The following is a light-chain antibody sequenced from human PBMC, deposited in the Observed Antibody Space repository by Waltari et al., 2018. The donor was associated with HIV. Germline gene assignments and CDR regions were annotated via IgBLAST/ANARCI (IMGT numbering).Light chain of an antibody. CDR3: QQSYSSART. Sequence: DIQMTQSPSSLSASVGDRVTITCRASQSISTNLNWYQQKPGKAPKFLIYAASSLQSGVPSRFSGSGSGTDFTRTITSLQPEDFATDYCQQSYSSARTFGQGTKVEIE. CDR1: QSISTN. CDR2: AAS. V-gene: IGKV1-39*01. J-gene: IGKJ1*01.